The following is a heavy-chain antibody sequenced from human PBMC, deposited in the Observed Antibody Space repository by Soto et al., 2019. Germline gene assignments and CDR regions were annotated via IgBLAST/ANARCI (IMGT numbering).Heavy chain of an antibody. CDR2: IIPILGIA. J-gene: IGHJ4*02. CDR3: ARRYCSGCSCRGYFDY. Sequence: QVQLVQSGAEVKKPGSSVKVSCKASGGTFSSYTISWVRQAPGQGLEWMGRIIPILGIANYAQKFQGRVTIPAYKSTSTAYMKLSSLRTEDTAVYYGARRYCSGCSCRGYFDYGGQGTLVTVSS. D-gene: IGHD2-15*01. CDR1: GGTFSSYT. V-gene: IGHV1-69*02.